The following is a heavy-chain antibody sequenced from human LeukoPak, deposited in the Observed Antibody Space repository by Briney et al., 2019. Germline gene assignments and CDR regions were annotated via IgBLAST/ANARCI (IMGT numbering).Heavy chain of an antibody. D-gene: IGHD1-1*01. CDR3: ARRLDRSSWARVFDF. V-gene: IGHV3-23*01. J-gene: IGHJ4*02. CDR2: ISYNGVTA. CDR1: GFTFSNHA. Sequence: GGSLRLSCAASGFTFSNHAMSWVRQAPGKGPEGVSSISYNGVTAYYADSVKGRVSFSRDNSKNMMYLEMNSLRAEDTAVYFCARRLDRSSWARVFDFWGPGTLLIVSS.